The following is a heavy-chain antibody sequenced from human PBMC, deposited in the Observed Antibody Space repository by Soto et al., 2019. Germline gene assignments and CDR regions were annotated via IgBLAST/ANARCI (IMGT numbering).Heavy chain of an antibody. CDR1: GGTVVSSHW. CDR2: VYHTGDT. CDR3: AREIVTAGGNNYFDP. J-gene: IGHJ5*02. D-gene: IGHD2-21*02. Sequence: SETLSLTCGVSGGTVVSSHWWSWVRQSPGRGLEWIGNVYHTGDTNFNPSLQSRVTFSVDKSNNQFSLRLTSVTAADTAVYFCAREIVTAGGNNYFDPWGPGTLVTVSS. V-gene: IGHV4-4*02.